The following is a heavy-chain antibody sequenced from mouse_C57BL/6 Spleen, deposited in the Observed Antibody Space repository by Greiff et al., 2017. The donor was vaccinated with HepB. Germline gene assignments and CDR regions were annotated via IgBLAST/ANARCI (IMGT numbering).Heavy chain of an antibody. CDR1: GFTFSSYA. CDR2: ISDGGSYT. Sequence: EVNLVESGGGLVKPGGSLKLSCAASGFTFSSYAMSWVRQTPEKRLEWVATISDGGSYTYYPDNVKGRFTISRDNAKNNLYLQMSHLKSEDTAMYYCARPDYGSSFPDYWGQGTTLTVSS. J-gene: IGHJ2*01. D-gene: IGHD1-1*01. V-gene: IGHV5-4*03. CDR3: ARPDYGSSFPDY.